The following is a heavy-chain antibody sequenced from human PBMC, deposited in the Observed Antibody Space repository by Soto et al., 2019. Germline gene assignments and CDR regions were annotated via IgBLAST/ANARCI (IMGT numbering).Heavy chain of an antibody. CDR2: IFYTGST. J-gene: IGHJ6*02. V-gene: IGHV4-59*08. Sequence: SETLYLTCTVSGGSISSSSWNWIRQAPGKRLEWIGCIFYTGSTNFNPSLESRVAMSLDTSKSQFSLRLSSVTAADTAVYFCARHRSSSYGMDVWGQETTVTVSS. CDR3: ARHRSSSYGMDV. CDR1: GGSISSSS. D-gene: IGHD3-16*02.